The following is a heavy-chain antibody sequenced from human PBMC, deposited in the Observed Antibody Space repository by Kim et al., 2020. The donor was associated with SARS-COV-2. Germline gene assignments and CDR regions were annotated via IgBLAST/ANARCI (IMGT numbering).Heavy chain of an antibody. CDR3: AKMVIMDGYNYFYYYAM. Sequence: GGSLRLSCVASGFTFDTYAMSWVRQAPGKGLEWVSVISGGAVNKFYADSVRGRFTISRDNSKNTLYLQMKSLRDDYTALYYCAKMVIMDGYNYFYYYAM. D-gene: IGHD2-21*01. CDR1: GFTFDTYA. J-gene: IGHJ6*01. CDR2: ISGGAVNK. V-gene: IGHV3-23*01.